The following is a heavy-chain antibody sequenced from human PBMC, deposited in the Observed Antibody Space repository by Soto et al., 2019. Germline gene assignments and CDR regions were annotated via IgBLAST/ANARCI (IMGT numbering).Heavy chain of an antibody. CDR1: GFTFSDAW. J-gene: IGHJ4*02. D-gene: IGHD1-7*01. CDR3: TTDLHNRRYNLNFY. V-gene: IGHV3-15*07. CDR2: IKTKTDSATT. Sequence: EVQLAVSGGGFVKPGGSLRLSCAVSGFTFSDAWLNWVRQAPGKGLEWVGRIKTKTDSATTDYAAPVKGRFTISRDDSKNTLFLQMNSLQTEDTAVYYCTTDLHNRRYNLNFYWGQGTLVTVSS.